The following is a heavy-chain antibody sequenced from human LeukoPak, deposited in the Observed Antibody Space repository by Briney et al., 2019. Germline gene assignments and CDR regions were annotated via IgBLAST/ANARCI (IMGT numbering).Heavy chain of an antibody. CDR1: GFTLSSYG. J-gene: IGHJ4*02. Sequence: PGGSLRLSCAASGFTLSSYGMHWVRQAPGKGLEWVAVIWYDGSNKYYADSVKGRFTISRDNSKNTLYLQMNSLRAEDTAVYYCARAASIVVVPAAMDYWGQGTLVTVSS. CDR2: IWYDGSNK. V-gene: IGHV3-33*01. D-gene: IGHD2-2*01. CDR3: ARAASIVVVPAAMDY.